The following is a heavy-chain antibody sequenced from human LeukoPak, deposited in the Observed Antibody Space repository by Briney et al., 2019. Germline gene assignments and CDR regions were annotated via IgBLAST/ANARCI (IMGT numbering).Heavy chain of an antibody. J-gene: IGHJ4*02. CDR2: ISYDGTYK. V-gene: IGHV3-30*07. CDR3: ATDIVVVPASVATSTTDY. Sequence: GGSLRLSCAASGYTFSSYAIHWVRQAPGKGLEWVAVISYDGTYKYYAGSVKGRFTISRDNSKNTLYLQMNSLRAEDTAVYYCATDIVVVPASVATSTTDYWGQGTLVTVSS. CDR1: GYTFSSYA. D-gene: IGHD2-2*01.